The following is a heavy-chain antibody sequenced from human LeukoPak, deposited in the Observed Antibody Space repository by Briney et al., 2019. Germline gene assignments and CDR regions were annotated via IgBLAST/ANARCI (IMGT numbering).Heavy chain of an antibody. CDR2: INPNSGGT. CDR3: ARVWGIVGASDAFDI. J-gene: IGHJ3*02. V-gene: IGHV1-2*06. Sequence: ASVKVSCKASGYTFTGYYMHWVRQAPGQGLEWMARINPNSGGTNYAQKFQGRVTMTRDTSISTAYMELSRLRSDDTAVYYCARVWGIVGASDAFDIWGQGTMVTVSS. D-gene: IGHD1-26*01. CDR1: GYTFTGYY.